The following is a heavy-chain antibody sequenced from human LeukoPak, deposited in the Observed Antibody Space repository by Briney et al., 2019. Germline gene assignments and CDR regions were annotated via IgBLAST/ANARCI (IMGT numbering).Heavy chain of an antibody. CDR2: ISYDGSNK. CDR3: ARNQRITMVRGVISTRPFDY. CDR1: GFTFSSYA. D-gene: IGHD3-10*01. V-gene: IGHV3-30*04. Sequence: PGGSLRLSCAASGFTFSSYAMHWVRQAPGKGLEWVAVISYDGSNKYYADSVKGRFTISRDNSKNTLYLQMNSLRAEDTAVYYWARNQRITMVRGVISTRPFDYWGQGTLVTVSS. J-gene: IGHJ4*02.